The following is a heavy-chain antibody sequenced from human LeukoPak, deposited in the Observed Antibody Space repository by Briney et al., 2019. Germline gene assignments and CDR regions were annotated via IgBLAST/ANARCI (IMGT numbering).Heavy chain of an antibody. Sequence: GTSVKVSCKASGFTFTSSAMQWVRQARGQRLEWIGWIVVGSGNTNYAQKFQERVTITRDMSTSTAYMELSSLRSEDTAVYYCARWEITGTAPLDYWGQGTLVTVSS. V-gene: IGHV1-58*02. D-gene: IGHD1-20*01. CDR3: ARWEITGTAPLDY. CDR1: GFTFTSSA. CDR2: IVVGSGNT. J-gene: IGHJ4*02.